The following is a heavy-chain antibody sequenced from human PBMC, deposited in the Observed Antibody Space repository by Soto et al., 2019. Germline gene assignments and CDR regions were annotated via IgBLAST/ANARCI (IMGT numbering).Heavy chain of an antibody. CDR1: GGSISSYY. CDR3: ARVRGGSGSYAGHWRSLDY. V-gene: IGHV4-59*01. Sequence: SETLSLTCTVSGGSISSYYWSWIRQPPGKGLEWIGYIYYSGSTNYNPSLKSRVTISVDTSKNQFSLKLSSVTAADTAVYYCARVRGGSGSYAGHWRSLDYWGQGTLVTVSS. CDR2: IYYSGST. J-gene: IGHJ4*02. D-gene: IGHD3-10*01.